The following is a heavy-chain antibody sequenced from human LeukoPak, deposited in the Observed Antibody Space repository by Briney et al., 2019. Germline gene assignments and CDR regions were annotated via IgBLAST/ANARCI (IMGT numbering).Heavy chain of an antibody. CDR1: GFTFSSYW. D-gene: IGHD2-2*02. Sequence: GGSLRLSCAASGFTFSSYWMSWIRQAPGKGLEWVANIKQDGSEKYYVDSVKGRFTISRDNAKNSLYLQMNSLRAEDTAVYYCARDQDYFRSTSCYKYWGQGTLVTVSS. CDR2: IKQDGSEK. V-gene: IGHV3-7*01. CDR3: ARDQDYFRSTSCYKY. J-gene: IGHJ4*02.